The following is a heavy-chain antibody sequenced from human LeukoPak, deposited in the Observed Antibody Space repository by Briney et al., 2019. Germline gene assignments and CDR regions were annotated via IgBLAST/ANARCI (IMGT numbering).Heavy chain of an antibody. V-gene: IGHV4-34*01. D-gene: IGHD3-16*01. J-gene: IGHJ6*03. CDR2: INHSGST. CDR1: GGSFSGYY. CDR3: ARPGGTAYYYYMDV. Sequence: SETLSLTCAVYGGSFSGYYWSWIRQPPGKGLEWIGEINHSGSTNYNPSLKSRFTISVDTSKNQFSLKLSSVTAADTAVYYCARPGGTAYYYYMDVWGKGTTVTVSS.